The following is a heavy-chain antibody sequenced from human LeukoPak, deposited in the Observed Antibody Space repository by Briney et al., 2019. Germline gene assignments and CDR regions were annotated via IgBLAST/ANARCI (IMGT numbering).Heavy chain of an antibody. CDR2: IRSDGSNK. CDR3: ARPAHLYCSDNTCYFDY. D-gene: IGHD2-15*01. J-gene: IGHJ4*02. CDR1: GFTFSSYG. V-gene: IGHV3-30*02. Sequence: GGSLRLSCAASGFTFSSYGMHWVRQAPGKGLEWVASIRSDGSNKYYTDSVKGRFSISRDNSKNILYLQIDSLRAEDTAVFYCARPAHLYCSDNTCYFDYWGQGTLVTVSS.